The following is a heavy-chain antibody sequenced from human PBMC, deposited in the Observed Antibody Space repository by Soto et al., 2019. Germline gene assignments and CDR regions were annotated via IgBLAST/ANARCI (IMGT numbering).Heavy chain of an antibody. J-gene: IGHJ4*02. CDR3: AGAMAGTFDY. D-gene: IGHD1-7*01. Sequence: QVQLQQWGAGLLKPSETLSLTCAVYGGSFSGYYWSWIRQPPGKGLEWIGEINHSGSTNYNPSLKSRVTISVDTSKNQFSLKLSSVTAADTAVYYCAGAMAGTFDYWGQGTLVTVSS. V-gene: IGHV4-34*01. CDR2: INHSGST. CDR1: GGSFSGYY.